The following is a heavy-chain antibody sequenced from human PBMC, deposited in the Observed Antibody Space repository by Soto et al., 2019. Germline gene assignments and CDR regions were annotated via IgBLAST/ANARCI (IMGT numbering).Heavy chain of an antibody. J-gene: IGHJ3*02. D-gene: IGHD2-15*01. Sequence: QVQLVQSGAEVKKPGASVKVSCKTSGYTFNSYGISWVRQAPGQGLEWMGWISAYNGNTNYAQKLQGRVTMTTDTSTSTADMELRSLTSDDTAVYYFARGNRIDACDIWGQGTMVTVSS. CDR1: GYTFNSYG. CDR3: ARGNRIDACDI. CDR2: ISAYNGNT. V-gene: IGHV1-18*01.